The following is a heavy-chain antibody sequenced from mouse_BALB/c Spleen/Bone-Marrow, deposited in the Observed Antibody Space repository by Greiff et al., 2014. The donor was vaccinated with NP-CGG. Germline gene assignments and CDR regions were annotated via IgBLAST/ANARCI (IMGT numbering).Heavy chain of an antibody. Sequence: DLVKPGASVKQSCKASGYTFTDYWINWIKQRPGQGLEWIGRIAPGSGSTYYNEMFKGKTTLTVDTSSSTAYIQLSSLSSEDSDVYFCARERYGYDGWYFDVWGAGTTVTVSS. J-gene: IGHJ1*01. CDR2: IAPGSGST. V-gene: IGHV1S41*01. D-gene: IGHD2-2*01. CDR1: GYTFTDYW. CDR3: ARERYGYDGWYFDV.